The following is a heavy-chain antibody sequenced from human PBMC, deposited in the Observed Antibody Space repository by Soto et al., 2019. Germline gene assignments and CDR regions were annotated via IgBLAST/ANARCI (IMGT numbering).Heavy chain of an antibody. CDR3: AREMGVVPAASYYYYGMDV. CDR1: GDTFSTYT. CDR2: IIPRSATS. V-gene: IGHV1-69*13. Sequence: SVKVSCKASGDTFSTYTITWIRQAPGQGLEWMGGIIPRSATSKYAQKFQGRVTITADESTSTVYMELSTLRAEDTAVYYCAREMGVVPAASYYYYGMDVWGQGTTVTVSS. D-gene: IGHD2-2*01. J-gene: IGHJ6*02.